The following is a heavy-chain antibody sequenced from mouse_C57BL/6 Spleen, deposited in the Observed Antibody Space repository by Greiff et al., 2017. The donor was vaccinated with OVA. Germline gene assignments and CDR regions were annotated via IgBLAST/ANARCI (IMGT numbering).Heavy chain of an antibody. V-gene: IGHV1-53*01. CDR2: INPSNGGT. Sequence: QVQLQQSGPELVKPGASVKISCKASGYAFSSSWMNWVKQRPGQGLEWIGNINPSNGGTNYNEKFKSKATLTVDKSSSTAYMQLSSLTSEDSAVYYCARGDGYYGYFDVWGTGTTVTVSS. D-gene: IGHD2-3*01. J-gene: IGHJ1*03. CDR3: ARGDGYYGYFDV. CDR1: GYAFSSSW.